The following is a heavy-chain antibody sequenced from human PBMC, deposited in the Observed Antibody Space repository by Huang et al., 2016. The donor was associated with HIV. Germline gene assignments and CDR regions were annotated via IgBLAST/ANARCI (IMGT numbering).Heavy chain of an antibody. CDR1: GGSFSGYY. V-gene: IGHV4-34*01. D-gene: IGHD3-22*01. Sequence: QVQLQQWGAGLLKPSETLSLTCAVYGGSFSGYYWSWIRQPPGKGLEGIGEINQSGSTNYNPSLKIRVTISVDTAKNQFSLKLSSVTVADTAVYYCARAYYYYDSSGYLHYFDYWGQGTLVTVSS. CDR2: INQSGST. J-gene: IGHJ4*02. CDR3: ARAYYYYDSSGYLHYFDY.